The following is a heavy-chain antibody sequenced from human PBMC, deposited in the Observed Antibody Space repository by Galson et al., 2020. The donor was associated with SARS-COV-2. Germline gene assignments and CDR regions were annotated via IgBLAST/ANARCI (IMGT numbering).Heavy chain of an antibody. CDR2: ISWNSGSI. V-gene: IGHV3-9*01. CDR1: GFTFDDYA. J-gene: IGHJ4*02. CDR3: AGVSSGYDYSFDY. D-gene: IGHD5-12*01. Sequence: GGSLRLSCAASGFTFDDYAMHWVRQAPGKGLEWVSGISWNSGSIGYADSVKGRFTISRDNAKNSLYLQMNSLRAEDTALYYCAGVSSGYDYSFDYWGQGTLVTVSS.